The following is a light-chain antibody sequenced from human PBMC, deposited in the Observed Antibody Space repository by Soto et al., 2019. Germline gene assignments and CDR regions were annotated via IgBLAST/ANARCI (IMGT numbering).Light chain of an antibody. CDR3: TSWTTSTTMI. Sequence: ALTQPASVSGSPGQSITISCTGTSSDIGTYNFVSWYQQHPGKAPKLMLYNVNIRPSGVSNRFSGSKSGNTVSLTISWLQSEDEADYYCTSWTTSTTMIFGGGTKVTVL. CDR1: SSDIGTYNF. CDR2: NVN. J-gene: IGLJ2*01. V-gene: IGLV2-14*03.